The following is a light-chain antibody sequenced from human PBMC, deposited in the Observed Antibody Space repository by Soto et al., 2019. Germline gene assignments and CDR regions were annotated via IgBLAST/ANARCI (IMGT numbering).Light chain of an antibody. V-gene: IGKV3D-15*01. J-gene: IGKJ4*01. Sequence: EIVMTQSPATLSVSAGERVTLSCRASQSVSSNLAWYQQKPGQAPRLLIYGASTRATGIPARFSGSGSGTDFTLTISSLQSEDFAIYYCQQYNNWPPLTFGGGTKVDIK. CDR2: GAS. CDR1: QSVSSN. CDR3: QQYNNWPPLT.